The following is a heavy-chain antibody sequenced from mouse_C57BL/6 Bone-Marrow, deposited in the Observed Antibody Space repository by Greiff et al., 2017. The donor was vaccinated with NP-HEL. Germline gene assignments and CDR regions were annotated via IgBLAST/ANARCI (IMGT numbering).Heavy chain of an antibody. CDR1: GYSFTGYF. J-gene: IGHJ3*01. Sequence: EVQLQHSGPELVKPGDSVKISCKASGYSFTGYFMNWVMQSHGKSLEWIGRINPYNGDTFYNQKFKGKATLTVDKSSSTAHMELRSLTSEDSAVYYCARGPGGFAYWGQGTLVTVSA. CDR2: INPYNGDT. V-gene: IGHV1-20*01. CDR3: ARGPGGFAY.